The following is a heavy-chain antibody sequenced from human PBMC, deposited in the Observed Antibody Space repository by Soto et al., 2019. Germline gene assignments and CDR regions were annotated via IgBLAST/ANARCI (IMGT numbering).Heavy chain of an antibody. CDR3: ARDSSGVSSSAKYYHYGMDF. Sequence: GASVKVSCQASGGTFSSYSISWVRPAPGQGVGWVGGDIPIFGTANYAQKFQGRVTMTADTSTSTAYMELSSLRSEDTAVYYCARDSSGVSSSAKYYHYGMDFWGKGTTVTVSS. J-gene: IGHJ6*04. CDR1: GGTFSSYS. D-gene: IGHD6-6*01. CDR2: DIPIFGTA. V-gene: IGHV1-69*06.